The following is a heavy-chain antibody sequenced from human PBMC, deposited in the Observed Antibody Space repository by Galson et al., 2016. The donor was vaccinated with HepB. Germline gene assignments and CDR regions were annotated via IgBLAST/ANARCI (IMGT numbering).Heavy chain of an antibody. D-gene: IGHD3/OR15-3a*01. V-gene: IGHV4-39*07. CDR1: GASIRSSNNY. Sequence: SETLSLTCSVSGASIRSSNNYWGWIRQPPGKGPEWIGSLHYSGSPHYNPSLKSRVNIYVDTPRNQFSLKLSSVTAADTAGYYCATWTYVPPDDYWGQGTLVTVTS. J-gene: IGHJ4*02. CDR2: LHYSGSP. CDR3: ATWTYVPPDDY.